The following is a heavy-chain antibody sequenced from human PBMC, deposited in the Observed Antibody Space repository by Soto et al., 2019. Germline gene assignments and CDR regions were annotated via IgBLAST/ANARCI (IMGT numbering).Heavy chain of an antibody. Sequence: PGGSMRLSCAASGFTFSSYAMSWVRQAPGKGLEWVSAISGSGGSTYYADSVKGRFTISRDNSKNTLYLQMNSLRAEDTAVYYSASRKRDTAILVYWGQGTLVTVSS. V-gene: IGHV3-23*01. D-gene: IGHD5-18*01. CDR1: GFTFSSYA. J-gene: IGHJ4*02. CDR2: ISGSGGST. CDR3: ASRKRDTAILVY.